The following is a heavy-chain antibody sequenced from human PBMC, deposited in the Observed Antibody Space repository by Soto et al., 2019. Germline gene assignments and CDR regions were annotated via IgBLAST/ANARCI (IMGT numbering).Heavy chain of an antibody. CDR2: IYYSGNT. CDR3: ARDGDGSVYFLDY. V-gene: IGHV4-31*03. CDR1: GGSISSGGYY. Sequence: QVQLQESGPGLVKPSQTLSLICTVSGGSISSGGYYWSWIRQHPGKGLEWIGYIYYSGNTYYNPTIKSRVTISVDTSKNQFSLNLCSVTAADTAVYYCARDGDGSVYFLDYWGQGTLVTVSS. J-gene: IGHJ4*02. D-gene: IGHD3-22*01.